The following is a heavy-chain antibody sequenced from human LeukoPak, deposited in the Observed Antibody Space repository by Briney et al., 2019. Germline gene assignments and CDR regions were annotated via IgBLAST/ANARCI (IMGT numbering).Heavy chain of an antibody. CDR3: ARLKPSSGGLGW. CDR2: IWYDGSDQ. V-gene: IGHV3-33*01. Sequence: EGSLRLSCAASGFTFRSYAMHWVRQAPGKGLEWVAVIWYDGSDQYYADSVKGRFIISRDNSKNTLYLQMNSLRAEDTAVYYCARLKPSSGGLGWWGQGTLVTVSS. J-gene: IGHJ4*02. D-gene: IGHD3-10*01. CDR1: GFTFRSYA.